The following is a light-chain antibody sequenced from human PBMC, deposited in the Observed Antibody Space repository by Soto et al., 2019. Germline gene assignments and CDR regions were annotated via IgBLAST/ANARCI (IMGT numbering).Light chain of an antibody. J-gene: IGKJ5*01. CDR2: AAS. CDR3: QQSYSTRIT. CDR1: QPISSF. Sequence: DLQMTQSPSSLSASVGDRVSITCRASQPISSFLNWYQQKPGKAPNLLISAASRLQSGVPSRFSGRGSGIDFTLTISSLQPEDFAIYYCQQSYSTRITFGQGTRLEIK. V-gene: IGKV1-39*01.